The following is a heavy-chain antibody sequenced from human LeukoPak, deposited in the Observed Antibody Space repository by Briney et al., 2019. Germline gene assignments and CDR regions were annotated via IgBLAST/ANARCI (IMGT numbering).Heavy chain of an antibody. J-gene: IGHJ4*02. V-gene: IGHV3-21*01. D-gene: IGHD3-10*01. Sequence: GGSLRLSCAASGFTFSSYSMNWVRQAPGKGLEWVSSITSSSTYIYYADSVKGRFTISRDNAKNSLYLQMNSLRDEDTAVYYCARDRYYGSGSYPGYWGQGTLVTVSS. CDR3: ARDRYYGSGSYPGY. CDR2: ITSSSTYI. CDR1: GFTFSSYS.